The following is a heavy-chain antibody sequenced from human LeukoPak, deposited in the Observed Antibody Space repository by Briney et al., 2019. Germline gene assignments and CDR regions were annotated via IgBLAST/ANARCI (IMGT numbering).Heavy chain of an antibody. J-gene: IGHJ4*02. Sequence: SETLSLTCTVSGGSISSSSYYWGWIRQPPGKGLEWIGSIYYSGSTYYNPSLKSRVTISVDTSKNQFSLKLSSVTAADTAVYYCARLWANLSMVRGRGIFDYWGQGTMVTVSS. CDR3: ARLWANLSMVRGRGIFDY. V-gene: IGHV4-39*01. CDR1: GGSISSSSYY. CDR2: IYYSGST. D-gene: IGHD3-10*01.